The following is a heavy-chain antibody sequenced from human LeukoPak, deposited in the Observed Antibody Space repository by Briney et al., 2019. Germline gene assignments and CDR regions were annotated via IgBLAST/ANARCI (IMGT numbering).Heavy chain of an antibody. CDR1: GFTFSTYG. CDR3: ARCGSGSYYMDY. D-gene: IGHD3-10*01. CDR2: IWYDGSNK. J-gene: IGHJ4*02. Sequence: GGSLRLSCAASGFTFSTYGMHWVRQAPDKGLEGVAIIWYDGSNKYYADSVKGRFTISRDNSKNTLYLQMNSLRAEDTAVYYCARCGSGSYYMDYWGQGTLVTVSS. V-gene: IGHV3-33*01.